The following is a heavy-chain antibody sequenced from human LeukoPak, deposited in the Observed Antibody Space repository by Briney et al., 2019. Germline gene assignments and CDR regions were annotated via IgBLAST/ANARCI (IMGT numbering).Heavy chain of an antibody. CDR3: AKLSSPYYFDY. J-gene: IGHJ4*02. Sequence: PGGSLRLSCAASGFTFRTYAMTWVPQAPRKGLGWVSGISGMGGSTDYADSVKGRFTLSRDNSKNTLYLQMNSLRAEDTAVYYCAKLSSPYYFDYWGQGTLVTVSS. CDR1: GFTFRTYA. CDR2: ISGMGGST. V-gene: IGHV3-23*01.